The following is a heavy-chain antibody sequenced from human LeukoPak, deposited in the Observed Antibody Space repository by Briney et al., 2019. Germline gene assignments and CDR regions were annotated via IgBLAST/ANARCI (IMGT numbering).Heavy chain of an antibody. CDR1: GFTFSSYA. J-gene: IGHJ4*02. D-gene: IGHD3-3*01. Sequence: GGSLRLSCAASGFTFSSYAMSWVRQAPGKGLEWVSAISGSGGSTYYADSVKGRFTISRDNSKNTLHLQMNSLRAEDTAVYYCAKDPAGITIFGVVSHYFDYWGQGTLVTVSS. CDR3: AKDPAGITIFGVVSHYFDY. V-gene: IGHV3-23*01. CDR2: ISGSGGST.